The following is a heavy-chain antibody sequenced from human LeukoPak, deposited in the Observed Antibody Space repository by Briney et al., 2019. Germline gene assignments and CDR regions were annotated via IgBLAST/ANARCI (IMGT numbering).Heavy chain of an antibody. J-gene: IGHJ4*02. CDR2: IYYSGST. V-gene: IGHV4-59*12. Sequence: PSETLSLTCTVSGGSISSYYWSWIRQPPGKGLEWIGYIYYSGSTNYNPSLESRVTFSLDTSNNQFSLDVTSVTAADTAVYFCARGRELICVAGHYSFDYWGQGILVSVSS. CDR3: ARGRELICVAGHYSFDY. D-gene: IGHD1-26*01. CDR1: GGSISSYY.